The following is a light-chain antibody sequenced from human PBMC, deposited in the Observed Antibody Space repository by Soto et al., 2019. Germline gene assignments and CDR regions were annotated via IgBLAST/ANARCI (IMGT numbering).Light chain of an antibody. CDR1: QSISSY. V-gene: IGKV1-39*01. Sequence: DIQMTQSPSSLSASVGDRVTITCRASQSISSYLNWYQQKPGKAPKLLIYAASSLQSGVPSRFSGSGSGTDFTLTISSLQSEDFAFYYCQQYNNWPPYTFGQGTKLEIK. J-gene: IGKJ2*01. CDR3: QQYNNWPPYT. CDR2: AAS.